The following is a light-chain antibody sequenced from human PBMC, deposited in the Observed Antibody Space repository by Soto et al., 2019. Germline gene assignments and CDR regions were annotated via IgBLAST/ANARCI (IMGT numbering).Light chain of an antibody. CDR1: SSDVGGYDS. J-gene: IGLJ2*01. CDR2: HVT. Sequence: QSVLTQPRSVSGSPGQSVTISCTGTSSDVGGYDSVSWYQQHPGEAPKLMIYHVTERPSGIPDRFSGSKSGNTASLTISGLQAEDEADYYCCSYAGTNSHVLFGGGTQLTVL. CDR3: CSYAGTNSHVL. V-gene: IGLV2-11*01.